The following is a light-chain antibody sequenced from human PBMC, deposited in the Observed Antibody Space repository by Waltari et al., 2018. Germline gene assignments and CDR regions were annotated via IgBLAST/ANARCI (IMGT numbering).Light chain of an antibody. CDR2: KAS. J-gene: IGKJ2*01. CDR3: QQYNSYSYT. V-gene: IGKV1-5*03. CDR1: QSISGW. Sequence: DIQMTQSPSTMSAYVGDRVTIPCRASQSISGWFAWYQQKPVKAPKLLIYKASTLQSGVPSVFSGSGSWTEFTLTISSLQPDDFATYYCQQYNSYSYTFGQGTKLEIK.